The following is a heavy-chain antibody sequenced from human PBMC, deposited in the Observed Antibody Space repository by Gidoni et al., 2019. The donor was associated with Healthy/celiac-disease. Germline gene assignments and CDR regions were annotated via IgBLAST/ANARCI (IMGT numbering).Heavy chain of an antibody. V-gene: IGHV4-4*07. CDR3: ARDGPYYDFWSGYYPYYGMDV. CDR2: IYTSGST. J-gene: IGHJ6*02. D-gene: IGHD3-3*01. Sequence: QVQLQESGPGLVKPSETLSLTSTVSGGSISSYYWRWIRQPAGKGLEWIGRIYTSGSTNYNPSLKSRVTMSVDTSKNQFSLKLSSVTAADTAVYYCARDGPYYDFWSGYYPYYGMDVWGQGTTVTVSS. CDR1: GGSISSYY.